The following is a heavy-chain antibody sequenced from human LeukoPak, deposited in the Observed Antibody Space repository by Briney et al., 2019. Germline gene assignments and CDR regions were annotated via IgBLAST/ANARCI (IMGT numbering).Heavy chain of an antibody. D-gene: IGHD2-8*01. CDR1: GGSFSGYY. J-gene: IGHJ5*02. V-gene: IGHV4-34*01. CDR3: ARENYCTNGVCWAFDP. CDR2: IYYTGST. Sequence: SETLSLTCAVYGGSFSGYYWSWIRQPPGKGLEWLGNIYYTGSTSYNPSLKSRVTISVDTFRNQFSLHLSSVTAADTAVYYCARENYCTNGVCWAFDPWGQGTLVTVSS.